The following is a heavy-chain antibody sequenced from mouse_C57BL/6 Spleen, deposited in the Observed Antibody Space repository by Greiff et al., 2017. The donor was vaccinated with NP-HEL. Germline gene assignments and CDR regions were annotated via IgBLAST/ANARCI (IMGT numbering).Heavy chain of an antibody. J-gene: IGHJ2*01. CDR2: FYWVADK. V-gene: IGHV8-12*01. CDR1: GYSLSTSGMG. CDR3: ARSDYYCSRDFDY. Sequence: QVTLQESGPGILQSSQSLSLTCSFSGYSLSTSGMGVSWVRQPSGMGLEWLAYFYWVADKRYNPSPKSRRTTSKDASRNQGFLKITSVDTADTATVYCARSDYYCSRDFDYWGQGTTRTVSS. D-gene: IGHD1-1*01.